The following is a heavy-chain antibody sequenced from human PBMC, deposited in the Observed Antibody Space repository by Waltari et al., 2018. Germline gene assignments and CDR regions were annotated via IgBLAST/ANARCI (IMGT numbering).Heavy chain of an antibody. CDR3: ARAPTGAVAATGWFDP. V-gene: IGHV1-69*14. D-gene: IGHD6-19*01. CDR1: GGTFSSYA. Sequence: QVQLVQSGAEVKKPGSSVKVSCKASGGTFSSYAISWVRQAPGQGLEWMGGIIPILGKANYAQKFQGRVTITADKSTSTAYMGLSSVGSEDTAVDYGARAPTGAVAATGWFDPWGQGTLVTVSS. J-gene: IGHJ5*02. CDR2: IIPILGKA.